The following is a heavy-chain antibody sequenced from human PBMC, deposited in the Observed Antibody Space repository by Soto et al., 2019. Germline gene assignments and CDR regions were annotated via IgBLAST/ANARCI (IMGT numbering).Heavy chain of an antibody. D-gene: IGHD3-16*01. CDR3: ALTYDPDAFDI. J-gene: IGHJ3*02. CDR1: GGTFSSYA. Sequence: GASVKVSCKASGGTFSSYAISWVRQAPGQGLEWMGGIIPIFGTANYAQKFQGRVTITADESTSTAYMELSSLRSEDTAVYYCALTYDPDAFDIWGQGTMVTVSS. CDR2: IIPIFGTA. V-gene: IGHV1-69*13.